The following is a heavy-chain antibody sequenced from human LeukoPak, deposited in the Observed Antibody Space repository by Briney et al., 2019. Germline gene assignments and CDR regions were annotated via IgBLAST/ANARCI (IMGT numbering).Heavy chain of an antibody. CDR2: MNPNSGNT. CDR3: ARGRGYSSGWYWFDP. J-gene: IGHJ5*02. V-gene: IGHV1-8*01. Sequence: ASVKVSCNVSGYTFTSYDINRVRQATGQGLEWMGWMNPNSGNTGYAQKFQGRVTMTRNTSISTAYMELSSLRSEDTAVYYCARGRGYSSGWYWFDPWGQGTLVTVSS. D-gene: IGHD6-19*01. CDR1: GYTFTSYD.